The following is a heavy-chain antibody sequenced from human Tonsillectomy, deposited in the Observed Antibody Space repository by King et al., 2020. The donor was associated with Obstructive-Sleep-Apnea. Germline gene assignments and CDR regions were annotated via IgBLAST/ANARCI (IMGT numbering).Heavy chain of an antibody. CDR1: GFTFSAHA. CDR3: ANGWSGDDSYFDY. J-gene: IGHJ4*02. D-gene: IGHD2-21*02. V-gene: IGHV3-23*04. Sequence: VQLVESGGGLVQPGGSLTLSCTASGFTFSAHAMTWVRQAPGKGLDWVSVISGSGGDTPYADSVQGRFTISRDNSKNTLYLHMNSLRAEDTALYYCANGWSGDDSYFDYWGQGTLVTVSS. CDR2: ISGSGGDT.